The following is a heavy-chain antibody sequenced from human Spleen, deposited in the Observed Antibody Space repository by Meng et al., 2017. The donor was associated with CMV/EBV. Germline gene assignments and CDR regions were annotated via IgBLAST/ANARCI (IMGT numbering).Heavy chain of an antibody. CDR2: ISYDGSNK. CDR3: AKDLATHAYYYYGMDV. Sequence: GESLKISCAASGFTFSSYAMHWVRQAPGKGLEWVAVISYDGSNKYYADSVKGRFTISRDNSKNTLYLQMNSLRAEDTAVYYCAKDLATHAYYYYGMDVWGQGTTVTVSS. CDR1: GFTFSSYA. J-gene: IGHJ6*02. V-gene: IGHV3-30-3*01. D-gene: IGHD2-15*01.